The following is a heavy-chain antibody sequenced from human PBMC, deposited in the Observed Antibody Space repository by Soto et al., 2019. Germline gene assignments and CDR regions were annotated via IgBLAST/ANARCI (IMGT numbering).Heavy chain of an antibody. J-gene: IGHJ6*03. Sequence: GESLKISCKGSGYSFTSYWIGWVRQMPGKGLEWMGIIYPGDSDTRYSPSFQGQVTISADKSISTASLQWSSLKASDTVMYYCARLANDFLCGDARDYYCYYVDVWGKGTTVTVSS. V-gene: IGHV5-51*01. CDR3: ARLANDFLCGDARDYYCYYVDV. D-gene: IGHD3-3*01. CDR2: IYPGDSDT. CDR1: GYSFTSYW.